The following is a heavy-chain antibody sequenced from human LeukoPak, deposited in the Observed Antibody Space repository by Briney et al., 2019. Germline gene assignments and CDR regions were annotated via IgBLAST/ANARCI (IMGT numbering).Heavy chain of an antibody. D-gene: IGHD6-13*01. J-gene: IGHJ4*02. Sequence: PSETLSLTCTVSGGSISSYYRSWIRQPPGKGLEWIGYIYYSGSTNYNPSLKSRVTISVDTSKNQFSLKLSSVTAADTGVYYCARAAGIAAAGHSPFDYWGQGTLVTVSS. CDR2: IYYSGST. CDR3: ARAAGIAAAGHSPFDY. V-gene: IGHV4-59*01. CDR1: GGSISSYY.